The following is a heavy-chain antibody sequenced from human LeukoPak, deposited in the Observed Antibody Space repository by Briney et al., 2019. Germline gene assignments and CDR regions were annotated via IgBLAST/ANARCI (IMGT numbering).Heavy chain of an antibody. Sequence: ASVKVSCKASGYTFTGYYMHWVRQAPGQGLEWMGWINAGNGNTKYSQKFQGRVTMTRNTSISTAYMELSSLRSEDTAVYYCARGVGSFDYWGQGTLVTVSS. CDR3: ARGVGSFDY. D-gene: IGHD1-26*01. CDR2: INAGNGNT. J-gene: IGHJ4*02. CDR1: GYTFTGYY. V-gene: IGHV1-8*02.